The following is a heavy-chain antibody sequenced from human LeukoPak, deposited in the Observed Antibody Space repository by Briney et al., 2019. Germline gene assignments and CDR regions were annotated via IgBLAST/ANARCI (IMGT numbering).Heavy chain of an antibody. CDR3: AKDVLVRYYDGSGYYCDS. CDR1: GFTFSSYA. CDR2: ISGSGGST. V-gene: IGHV3-23*01. D-gene: IGHD3-22*01. J-gene: IGHJ4*02. Sequence: PGGSLRLSCAASGFTFSSYAMFWVRQAPGKGLEWVSGISGSGGSTYYADSVKGRFTISRDNSKNTLYLQMNSLRAEDTAVYYCAKDVLVRYYDGSGYYCDSWGRGTLVTVSS.